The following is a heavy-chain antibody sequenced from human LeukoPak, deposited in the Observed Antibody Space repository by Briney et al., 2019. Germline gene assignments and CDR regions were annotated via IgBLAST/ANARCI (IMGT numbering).Heavy chain of an antibody. V-gene: IGHV1-58*01. CDR1: GFTFTSSA. CDR3: AATYDYLEAFDY. J-gene: IGHJ4*02. D-gene: IGHD5-12*01. CDR2: IVVGSGNT. Sequence: ASVKVSCKASGFTFTSSAVQWVRQARGQRLEWIGRIVVGSGNTNYAQKFQERVTITRDMSTSTAYMELSSLRSEDTAVYYCAATYDYLEAFDYWGQGTLVTVSS.